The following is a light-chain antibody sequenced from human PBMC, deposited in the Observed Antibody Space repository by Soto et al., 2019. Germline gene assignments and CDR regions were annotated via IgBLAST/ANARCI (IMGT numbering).Light chain of an antibody. CDR1: QSISSY. CDR2: AAS. CDR3: QQSYSTPYT. Sequence: DIQMTQSPSSLSASVGDRVTITCRASQSISSYLNWYQQKPGKAPKLLIYAASSLQSGVPSRFSGSGSGTDFTLTISSLQPEYFATYYCQQSYSTPYTVGQGTKVDSK. J-gene: IGKJ2*01. V-gene: IGKV1-39*01.